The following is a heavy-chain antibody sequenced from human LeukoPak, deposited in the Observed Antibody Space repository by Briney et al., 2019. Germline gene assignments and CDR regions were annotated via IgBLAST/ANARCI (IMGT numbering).Heavy chain of an antibody. D-gene: IGHD3-10*01. CDR1: GFTFSSYW. CDR2: IRYDGGNK. CDR3: AKDSEPVRGVNIKSNFGYMDV. J-gene: IGHJ6*03. Sequence: PGGSLRLSCAASGFTFSSYWMHWVRQAPGKGLEWVAFIRYDGGNKYYADSVKGRFTISRDNSKNTLYLQMNSLRGEDTAIYYCAKDSEPVRGVNIKSNFGYMDVWGKGTTVTISS. V-gene: IGHV3-30*02.